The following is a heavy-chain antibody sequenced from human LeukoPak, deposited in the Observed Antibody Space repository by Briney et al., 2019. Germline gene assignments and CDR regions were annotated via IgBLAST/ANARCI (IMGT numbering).Heavy chain of an antibody. CDR1: GFTFSSYA. CDR2: ISGSGGST. D-gene: IGHD3-22*01. V-gene: IGHV3-23*01. Sequence: PGGSLRLSCAASGFTFSSYAMSWVRQAPGKGLEWVSAISGSGGSTYYADSVKGRFTISRDNSKNTLYLQMNSLRAEDTAVYYCAPAVWYYYDSSGPEYFDYWGQGTLVTVSS. CDR3: APAVWYYYDSSGPEYFDY. J-gene: IGHJ4*02.